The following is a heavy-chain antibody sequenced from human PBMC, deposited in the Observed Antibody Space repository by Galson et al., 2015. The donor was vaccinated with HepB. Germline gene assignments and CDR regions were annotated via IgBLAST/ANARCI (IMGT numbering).Heavy chain of an antibody. Sequence: SLRLSCAASGFTFSSYAMHWVRQAPGKGLEWVAVISYDGSNKYYADSVKGRFTISRDNSKNTLYLQMNSLRAEDTAVYYCARGGPGGSYFDYWGQGTLVTVSS. CDR3: ARGGPGGSYFDY. J-gene: IGHJ4*02. V-gene: IGHV3-30-3*01. CDR2: ISYDGSNK. D-gene: IGHD1-26*01. CDR1: GFTFSSYA.